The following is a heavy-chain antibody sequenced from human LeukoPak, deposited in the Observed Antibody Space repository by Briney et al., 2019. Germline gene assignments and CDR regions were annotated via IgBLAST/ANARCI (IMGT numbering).Heavy chain of an antibody. CDR1: GFTFSSYA. J-gene: IGHJ4*02. Sequence: PGGSLRLSCAASGFTFSSYAMSWVRQAPGKGLEWVSAISGGGGSTYYADPVKGRFTISRDNSKNTLYLQMNSLSAEDTAVYYCAKAFRGVVRTFDYWGQGTLVTVPS. CDR2: ISGGGGST. CDR3: AKAFRGVVRTFDY. D-gene: IGHD3-10*01. V-gene: IGHV3-23*01.